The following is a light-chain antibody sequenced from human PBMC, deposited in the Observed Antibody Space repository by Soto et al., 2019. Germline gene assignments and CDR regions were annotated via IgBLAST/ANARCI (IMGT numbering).Light chain of an antibody. CDR1: QSISSY. V-gene: IGKV1-39*01. J-gene: IGKJ1*01. CDR3: QQSYSSPWT. Sequence: DIQMTQSPSSLSASVGDRVTITCRASQSISSYLNWYQQKPGKAPKLLIYAASSLQSGVPSRFSGSGSGTDFTLNISSLQPEGFATYYCQQSYSSPWTFGQGTKVEIK. CDR2: AAS.